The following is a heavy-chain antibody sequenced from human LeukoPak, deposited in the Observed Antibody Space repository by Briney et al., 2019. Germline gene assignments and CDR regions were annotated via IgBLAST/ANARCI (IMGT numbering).Heavy chain of an antibody. CDR3: ARDSLTTGPAYYYYGMDV. CDR1: GFTFSSYA. D-gene: IGHD4-11*01. V-gene: IGHV3-30-3*01. CDR2: ISYDGSNK. Sequence: PGGSLRLSCAASGFTFSSYAMHWVRQAPGKGLEWVAVISYDGSNKYYADSVKGRFTISRDNSKNTLYLQMNSLRAEDTAVYYCARDSLTTGPAYYYYGMDVWGQGTMVTVSS. J-gene: IGHJ6*02.